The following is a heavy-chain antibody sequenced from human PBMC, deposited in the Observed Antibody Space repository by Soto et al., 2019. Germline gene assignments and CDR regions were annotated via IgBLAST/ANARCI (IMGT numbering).Heavy chain of an antibody. Sequence: ETLSLTCTVSGXSMRNYFCTWIRQPPGKGLGWIGYIHYSGTTSFFPAYNPSLRSRVTISEDTSTNKFHLKLLSVTTADTAVYFCAAGEASSSKPAPYYLDFWGQGXLVTVS. CDR1: GXSMRNYF. V-gene: IGHV4-59*01. D-gene: IGHD6-13*01. CDR3: AAGEASSSKPAPYYLDF. J-gene: IGHJ4*02. CDR2: IHYSGTT.